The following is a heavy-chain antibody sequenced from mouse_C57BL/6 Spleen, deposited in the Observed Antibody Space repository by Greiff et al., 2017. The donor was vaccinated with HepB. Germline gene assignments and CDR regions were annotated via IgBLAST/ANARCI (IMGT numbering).Heavy chain of an antibody. Sequence: QVQLKESGPGLVKPSQSLFLTCSITGFPITSGYYWIWIRQSPGKPLEWMGYITHSGETFYNPSLQSPISITRETSKNQFFLQLNSVTTEDTAMYYCAGDSSGYVYWYFDVWGTGTTVTVSS. V-gene: IGHV12-3*01. CDR2: ITHSGET. J-gene: IGHJ1*03. CDR3: AGDSSGYVYWYFDV. CDR1: GFPITSGYY. D-gene: IGHD3-2*02.